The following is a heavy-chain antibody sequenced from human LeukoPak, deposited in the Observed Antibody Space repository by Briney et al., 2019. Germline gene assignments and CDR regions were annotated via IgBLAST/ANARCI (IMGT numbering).Heavy chain of an antibody. Sequence: PGGSLRLSWAASEFTFSSYAMHWVRQAPGKGLEWVAFISYDGSNKYYADSVKGRFTISRDNSKNTLYLQMDSLRPEDTALYYCARAGWLQLVDAFDIWGHGTMVTVSS. V-gene: IGHV3-30*04. CDR1: EFTFSSYA. J-gene: IGHJ3*02. CDR3: ARAGWLQLVDAFDI. D-gene: IGHD5-24*01. CDR2: ISYDGSNK.